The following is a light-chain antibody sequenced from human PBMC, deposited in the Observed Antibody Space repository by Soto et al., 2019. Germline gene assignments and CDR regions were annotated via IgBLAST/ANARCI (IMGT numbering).Light chain of an antibody. Sequence: QSVLTQPPSVSGAPGQRVTISCTGSSSNIGAGYDVHWYQQLPGTAPKLLIYGNXKRXXXXXXRXXGSKSGTSASLAITGLQAEDEADYYCQSYDSSLSGWVFGGGTKLTVL. J-gene: IGLJ3*02. CDR1: SSNIGAGYD. V-gene: IGLV1-40*01. CDR3: QSYDSSLSGWV. CDR2: GNX.